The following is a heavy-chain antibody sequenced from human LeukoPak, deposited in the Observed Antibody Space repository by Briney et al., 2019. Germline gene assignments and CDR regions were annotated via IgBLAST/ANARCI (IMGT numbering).Heavy chain of an antibody. D-gene: IGHD5-18*01. CDR2: ISSDGSYK. J-gene: IGHJ4*02. CDR3: ARQYISGQWYFDY. CDR1: GFTFSSHA. V-gene: IGHV3-30*04. Sequence: GGSLRLSCAASGFTFSSHALHWVRQAPGKGLEWVAVISSDGSYKYYADSVKGRFTISRDNSKNTLYLQMNSLIPEDTAVYYCARQYISGQWYFDYWGQGTLVTVSS.